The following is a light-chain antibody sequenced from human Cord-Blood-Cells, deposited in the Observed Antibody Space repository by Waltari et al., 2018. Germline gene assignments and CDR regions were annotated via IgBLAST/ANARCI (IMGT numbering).Light chain of an antibody. CDR2: DAS. J-gene: IGKJ5*01. Sequence: EIVFTQSPATLSLSPGVSATRSCRATQSVSSYLAWYQQEPGQAPRLLIYDASNRATSIPARFSGSGSGTDFTLTISSLEPEDFAVYYCQQRSNWPPAFGQGTRLEIK. CDR1: QSVSSY. CDR3: QQRSNWPPA. V-gene: IGKV3-11*01.